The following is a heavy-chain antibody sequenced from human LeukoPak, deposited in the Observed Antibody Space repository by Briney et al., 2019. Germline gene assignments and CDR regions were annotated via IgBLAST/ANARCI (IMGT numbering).Heavy chain of an antibody. D-gene: IGHD6-13*01. CDR2: IYYSGST. J-gene: IGHJ3*02. V-gene: IGHV4-39*01. CDR1: GGSISSSSYY. Sequence: SETLSLTCTVSGGSISSSSYYWGWIRQPPGKGLEWIGSIYYSGSTNYNPSLKSRVTISVDTSKNQFSLKLSSVTAADTAVYYCARHKVAAAGSFFDRSAFDIWGQGTMVTVSS. CDR3: ARHKVAAAGSFFDRSAFDI.